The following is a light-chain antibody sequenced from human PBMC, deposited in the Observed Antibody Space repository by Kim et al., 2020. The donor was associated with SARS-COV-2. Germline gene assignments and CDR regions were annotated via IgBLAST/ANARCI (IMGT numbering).Light chain of an antibody. V-gene: IGLV3-1*01. J-gene: IGLJ1*01. CDR2: QGN. Sequence: SYELTQPPSVSVSPGQTASITCSGDKLGDKYACWYQQKPGQSPVLVIYQGNKRPSGIPERFSGSNSGNTATLTISGTQAMDEADYYCQAWDSSTFHVFGTGTKVTVL. CDR1: KLGDKY. CDR3: QAWDSSTFHV.